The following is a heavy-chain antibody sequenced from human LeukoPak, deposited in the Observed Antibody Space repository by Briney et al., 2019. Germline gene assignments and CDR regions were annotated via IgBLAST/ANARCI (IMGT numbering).Heavy chain of an antibody. J-gene: IGHJ6*03. V-gene: IGHV3-53*01. D-gene: IGHD3-10*01. CDR3: ASGSGSYRTPYYYMDV. Sequence: GSLRLSCAASGFTVSSNYMSWVRQAPGKGLEWVSVIYSGGSTYYADSVKGRFTISRDNSKNTLYLQMNSLRAEDTAVYYCASGSGSYRTPYYYMDVWGTGTTVTVSS. CDR1: GFTVSSNY. CDR2: IYSGGST.